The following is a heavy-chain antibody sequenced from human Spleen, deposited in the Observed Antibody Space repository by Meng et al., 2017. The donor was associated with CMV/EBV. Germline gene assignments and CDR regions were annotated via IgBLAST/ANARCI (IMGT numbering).Heavy chain of an antibody. CDR2: ISDGGRDK. CDR3: ARYFDWSFDY. Sequence: GGSLRLSCAASGFTFRSYAFHWVRQAPGKGLEWVTNISDGGRDKNYADSVRGRFTISRDDSKNRLYLQMNSLRVDDTAIYFCARYFDWSFDYWGQGILVTVSS. CDR1: GFTFRSYA. D-gene: IGHD3-9*01. V-gene: IGHV3-30*04. J-gene: IGHJ4*02.